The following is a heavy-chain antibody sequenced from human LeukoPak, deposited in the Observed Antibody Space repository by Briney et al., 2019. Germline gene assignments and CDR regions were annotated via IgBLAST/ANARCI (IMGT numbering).Heavy chain of an antibody. Sequence: NPSETLSLTCTVSGASVSNYYWSWIRQPAGKGLEWIGRIYNGGSANYNPSLQSRISMSVDKSKNQFSLRLKSVTAADTAVYYCARQPIGPYYFDYWGQGTLVTVSS. D-gene: IGHD1-14*01. CDR1: GASVSNYY. V-gene: IGHV4-4*07. CDR3: ARQPIGPYYFDY. J-gene: IGHJ4*02. CDR2: IYNGGSA.